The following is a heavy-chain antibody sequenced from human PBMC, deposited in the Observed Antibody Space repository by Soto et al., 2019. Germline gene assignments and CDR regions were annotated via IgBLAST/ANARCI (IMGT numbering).Heavy chain of an antibody. V-gene: IGHV4-39*01. CDR3: SLRFLEWPPPPIYYYGMDV. CDR1: GGSISSSSYY. D-gene: IGHD3-3*01. J-gene: IGHJ6*02. CDR2: IYYSGST. Sequence: SETLSLTCTVSGGSISSSSYYWGWIRQPPGKGLEWIGSIYYSGSTYYNPSLKSRVTISVDTSKNQFSLKLSSVTAADTAVYYCSLRFLEWPPPPIYYYGMDVWGQGTTVTVSS.